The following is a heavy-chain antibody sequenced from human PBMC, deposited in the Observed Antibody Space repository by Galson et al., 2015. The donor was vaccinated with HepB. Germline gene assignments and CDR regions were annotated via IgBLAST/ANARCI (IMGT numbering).Heavy chain of an antibody. CDR1: GYIFTDYA. D-gene: IGHD6-13*01. J-gene: IGHJ4*02. CDR2: INTNTGNP. V-gene: IGHV7-4-1*02. Sequence: SVKVSCKASGYIFTDYAISWVRQAPGQGLEWMGWINTNTGNPTYVRGFTGRLVFSLDTSVSTAYLQITNLKAEDTAVYYCARAYYWAQQLVLGAYWGQGTLVTVSS. CDR3: ARAYYWAQQLVLGAY.